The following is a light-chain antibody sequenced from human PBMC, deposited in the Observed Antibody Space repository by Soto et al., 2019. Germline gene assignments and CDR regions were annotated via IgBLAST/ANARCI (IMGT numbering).Light chain of an antibody. CDR3: QQSYSTLIT. J-gene: IGKJ5*01. Sequence: DIQITQSPCSLSASVVDRVTITCRASQSISSYLNWYQQKPGKAPKLLIYAASSLQSGVPSRFSGSGSGTDFTLTISSLQPEDFATYYCQQSYSTLITFGQGTRLEI. CDR1: QSISSY. V-gene: IGKV1-39*01. CDR2: AAS.